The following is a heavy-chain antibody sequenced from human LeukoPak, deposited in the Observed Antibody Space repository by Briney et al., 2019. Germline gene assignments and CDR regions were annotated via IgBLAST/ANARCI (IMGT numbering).Heavy chain of an antibody. J-gene: IGHJ4*02. CDR3: ARGVRDGDYYFDY. CDR2: INPSGGST. CDR1: GYTFTRYF. Sequence: GASVKVSCKASGYTFTRYFIHWVRQPPGQGLEWMSIINPSGGSTTYAQKVPGRLPMTRATSTSTVYMDLSSLRSEDTAVYYCARGVRDGDYYFDYWGQGTLVTVSS. D-gene: IGHD4-17*01. V-gene: IGHV1-46*01.